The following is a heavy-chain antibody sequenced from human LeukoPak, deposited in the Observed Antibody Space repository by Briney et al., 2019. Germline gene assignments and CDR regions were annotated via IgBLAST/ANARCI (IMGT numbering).Heavy chain of an antibody. CDR2: IKQDGSEK. J-gene: IGHJ4*02. CDR1: GFTFSSYW. Sequence: GGSLRLSCAASGFTFSSYWMSWVRQAPGKGLEWVANIKQDGSEKYYVDSVKGRFTISRDNAKNSLYLQINSLRAEDTAVYYCGRVSFIPTSSLSDYFDYWGQGTLVTVSS. D-gene: IGHD2-21*01. V-gene: IGHV3-7*01. CDR3: GRVSFIPTSSLSDYFDY.